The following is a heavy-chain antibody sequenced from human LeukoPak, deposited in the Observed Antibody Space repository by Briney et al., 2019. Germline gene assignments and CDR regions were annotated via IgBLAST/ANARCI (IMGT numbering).Heavy chain of an antibody. Sequence: ASVKVSCKASGYTFTGYYTHWVRPAPGQGLEWMGWINPNSGGTNYAQKFQGRVTMTRDTSISTAYMELSRLRSDDTAVYYCARGGTLRYFDWLVFGPWGQGTLVTVSS. CDR3: ARGGTLRYFDWLVFGP. V-gene: IGHV1-2*02. J-gene: IGHJ5*02. CDR1: GYTFTGYY. CDR2: INPNSGGT. D-gene: IGHD3-9*01.